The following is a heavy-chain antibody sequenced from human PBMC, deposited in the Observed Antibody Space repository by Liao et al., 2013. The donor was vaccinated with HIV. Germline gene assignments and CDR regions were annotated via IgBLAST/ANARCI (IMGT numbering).Heavy chain of an antibody. J-gene: IGHJ4*02. D-gene: IGHD3-22*01. CDR2: INHSGGT. CDR3: ARVSYYYDSRYYFDY. CDR1: GGSFSGYY. Sequence: QVQLQQWGAGLLKPSETLSLTCAVYGGSFSGYYWTWIRQPPGKGLEWIGEINHSGGTNYNPSLKSRVTISVDTSKNQFSLKLSSVTAADTAVYYCARVSYYYDSRYYFDYWGQGTLVTVSS. V-gene: IGHV4-34*01.